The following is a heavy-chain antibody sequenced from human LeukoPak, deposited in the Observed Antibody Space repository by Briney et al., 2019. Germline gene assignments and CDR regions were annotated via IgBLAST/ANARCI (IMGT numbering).Heavy chain of an antibody. CDR2: TYYRSKWFY. D-gene: IGHD1-26*01. CDR1: GDSVSSNTAT. Sequence: SQTLSLTCAISGDSVSSNTATWNWVRQSPSRGLEWLGRTYYRSKWFYEYAPSVKSRITINPDTSKNQFSLELNSVTPEDTAVYYCTRGGELMNFWGQGTLVTVSS. CDR3: TRGGELMNF. V-gene: IGHV6-1*01. J-gene: IGHJ4*02.